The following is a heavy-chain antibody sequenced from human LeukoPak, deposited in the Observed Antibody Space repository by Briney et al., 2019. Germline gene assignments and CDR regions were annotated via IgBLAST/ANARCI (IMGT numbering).Heavy chain of an antibody. D-gene: IGHD6-13*01. V-gene: IGHV3-53*01. Sequence: PGGSLRLSCAASGFSVSTNYMSWVRQGPGKGLEWISVVYTGGSTYYADSVKDRFTISRDNSKNTLYLQMNSLRAEDTAVYYCATSPASSCLDYWGQGTLVTVSS. CDR3: ATSPASSCLDY. CDR1: GFSVSTNY. J-gene: IGHJ4*02. CDR2: VYTGGST.